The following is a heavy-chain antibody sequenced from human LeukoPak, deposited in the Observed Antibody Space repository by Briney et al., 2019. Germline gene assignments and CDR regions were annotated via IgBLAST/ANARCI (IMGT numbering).Heavy chain of an antibody. D-gene: IGHD1-26*01. V-gene: IGHV3-48*01. J-gene: IGHJ4*02. CDR1: AFTFSDYS. Sequence: GGCLRLSCAASAFTFSDYSMNWVRQAPGKRLEWVSYISGRSSTIYYADSVKGRFTISRDNAKNSMYLQMNSLRAEDTAVYYCARDRIKSGSYYFDYWGQGTLVTVSS. CDR2: ISGRSSTI. CDR3: ARDRIKSGSYYFDY.